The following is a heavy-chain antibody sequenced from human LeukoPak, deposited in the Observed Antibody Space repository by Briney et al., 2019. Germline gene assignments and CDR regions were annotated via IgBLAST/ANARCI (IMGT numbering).Heavy chain of an antibody. V-gene: IGHV1-69*13. J-gene: IGHJ6*03. D-gene: IGHD3-22*01. CDR2: IIPIFGTA. Sequence: ASVKVSCKASGGTFSSYAISWVRQAPGQGLEWMGGIIPIFGTANYAQKFQGRVTITADESTSTAYMELSSLRSEDTAVYYCARGYYDSSGYEYYYYYYMDVWGKGTTVTVSS. CDR1: GGTFSSYA. CDR3: ARGYYDSSGYEYYYYYYMDV.